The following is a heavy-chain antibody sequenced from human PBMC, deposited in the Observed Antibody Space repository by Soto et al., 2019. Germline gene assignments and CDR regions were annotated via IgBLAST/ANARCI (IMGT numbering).Heavy chain of an antibody. CDR2: ISYDGSNK. CDR3: AKSDLVLKG. Sequence: QVQLVESGGGVVQPGRSLRLSCAASGFTFSSYGMHWVRQAPGKGLEWVAVISYDGSNKYYADSVQGRFTISRDNFKNTLYLQMNSLRAEDTAVYYCAKSDLVLKGWGQGTLVTVSS. CDR1: GFTFSSYG. V-gene: IGHV3-30*18. D-gene: IGHD2-8*01. J-gene: IGHJ4*02.